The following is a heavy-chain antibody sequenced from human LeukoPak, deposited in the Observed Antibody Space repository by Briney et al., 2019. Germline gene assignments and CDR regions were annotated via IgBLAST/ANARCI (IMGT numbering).Heavy chain of an antibody. CDR2: ISYDGSNK. CDR1: GFTFSSYG. Sequence: PGRSLRPSCAASGFTFSSYGMHWVRQAPGKGLEWVAVISYDGSNKYYADSVKGRFTISRDNSKNTLYLQMNSLRAEDTAVYYCAKDGPAAAGIDYWGQGTLVTVSS. V-gene: IGHV3-30*18. J-gene: IGHJ4*02. CDR3: AKDGPAAAGIDY. D-gene: IGHD6-13*01.